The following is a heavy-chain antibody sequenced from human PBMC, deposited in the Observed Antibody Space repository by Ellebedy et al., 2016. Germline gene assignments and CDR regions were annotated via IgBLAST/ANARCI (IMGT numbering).Heavy chain of an antibody. CDR1: GGTFSSDA. J-gene: IGHJ4*02. CDR3: ATERGTAVANPDS. Sequence: SVKVSXKASGGTFSSDAISWVRQAPGQGLEWMGGIIPVFGVAYYAQSFQGRVTITADESRSTGYLELSSLTSEDTAVYFCATERGTAVANPDSWGQGTLVTVSS. V-gene: IGHV1-69*13. D-gene: IGHD6-19*01. CDR2: IIPVFGVA.